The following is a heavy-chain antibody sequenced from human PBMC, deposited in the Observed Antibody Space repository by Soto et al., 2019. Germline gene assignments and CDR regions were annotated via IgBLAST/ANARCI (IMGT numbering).Heavy chain of an antibody. V-gene: IGHV3-11*01. CDR3: ARVFYYEYFQH. CDR2: VSSSGSTI. D-gene: IGHD2-8*01. Sequence: GGSLRLSCAASGFTFSDSYMSWIRQAPGKGLEWVSYVSSSGSTIYYADYVKGRFTISRDNAKNSLYLQMNSLRAEDMAVYYCARVFYYEYFQHWGQGALVTVSS. J-gene: IGHJ1*01. CDR1: GFTFSDSY.